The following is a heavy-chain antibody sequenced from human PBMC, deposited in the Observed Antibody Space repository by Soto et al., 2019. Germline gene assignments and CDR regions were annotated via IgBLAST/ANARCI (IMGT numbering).Heavy chain of an antibody. D-gene: IGHD2-8*01. Sequence: GGSLRLSCAASGLTFSSYSMNWVRQAPGKGLEWVSGISGSSSSTYYADSVKGRFTISRDNAKNTLYLQMNSLRAEDTAVYYCAKSMGSYYYYMDVWGKGTTVTVSS. CDR2: ISGSSSST. CDR1: GLTFSSYS. J-gene: IGHJ6*03. CDR3: AKSMGSYYYYMDV. V-gene: IGHV3-23*01.